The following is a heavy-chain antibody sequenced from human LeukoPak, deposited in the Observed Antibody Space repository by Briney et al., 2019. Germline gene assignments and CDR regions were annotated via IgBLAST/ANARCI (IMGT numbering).Heavy chain of an antibody. Sequence: SQTLSLTCTVSGGSISSGGYYWSWIRQHPGKGLEWIGYIYYSGSTYYNPSLKSRVTISVDTSKNQFSLKLSSVTAADTAVYYCARASSVATTRAVQEGTYYFDYWGQGTLVTVSA. V-gene: IGHV4-31*03. CDR1: GGSISSGGYY. CDR2: IYYSGST. CDR3: ARASSVATTRAVQEGTYYFDY. J-gene: IGHJ4*02. D-gene: IGHD5-12*01.